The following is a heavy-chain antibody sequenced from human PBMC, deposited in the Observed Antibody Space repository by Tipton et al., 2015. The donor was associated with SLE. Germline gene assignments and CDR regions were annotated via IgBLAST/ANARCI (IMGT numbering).Heavy chain of an antibody. CDR1: GGSISSSSYY. V-gene: IGHV4-39*07. CDR2: IYYSGST. D-gene: IGHD6-6*01. Sequence: TLSLTCTVSGGSISSSSYYWGWIRQPPGKGLEWIANIYYSGSTFYNPSLKSRVSISVDTSKNQFSLRLSSVTAAGTAVYHCARRSSSLGVYFDYWGQGTLVTVSS. J-gene: IGHJ4*02. CDR3: ARRSSSLGVYFDY.